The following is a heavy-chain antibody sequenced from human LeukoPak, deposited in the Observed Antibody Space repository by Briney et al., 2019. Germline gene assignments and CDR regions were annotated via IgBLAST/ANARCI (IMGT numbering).Heavy chain of an antibody. CDR1: GFNFSSYA. Sequence: GGSLRLSCAASGFNFSSYAMHWVRQAPGKGLEWVSFIRSSSSDIYYADSVKGRFTISRDNAKNSLYLQMDSLRAEDTAVYYCARVRSGSLDYWGQGTLVTVSS. J-gene: IGHJ4*02. CDR2: IRSSSSDI. V-gene: IGHV3-21*01. D-gene: IGHD1-26*01. CDR3: ARVRSGSLDY.